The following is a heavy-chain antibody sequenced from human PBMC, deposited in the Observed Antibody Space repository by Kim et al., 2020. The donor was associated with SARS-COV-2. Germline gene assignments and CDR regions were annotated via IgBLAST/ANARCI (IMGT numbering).Heavy chain of an antibody. V-gene: IGHV3-7*01. CDR2: KGNGSVE. Sequence: KGNGSVEYKVDSVKGRFTVPRDNAQNSLYLQMNRLRAEDTAVYYCARLRFWGQGTMVTVSS. CDR3: ARLRF. J-gene: IGHJ3*01.